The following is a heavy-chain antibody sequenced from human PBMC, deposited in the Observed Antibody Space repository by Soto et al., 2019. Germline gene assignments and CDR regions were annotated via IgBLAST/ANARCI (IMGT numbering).Heavy chain of an antibody. CDR2: INAGNGNT. V-gene: IGHV1-3*01. CDR1: GYTFTSYA. D-gene: IGHD2-2*01. Sequence: ASVKVSCKASGYTFTSYAMHWVRQAPGQRLEWMGWINAGNGNTKYSQKFQGRVTITRDTSASTAYMELSSLRSEDTAVYYCASENCSSTSCYADSSYYYYYGMDVWGQGTTVTVSS. J-gene: IGHJ6*02. CDR3: ASENCSSTSCYADSSYYYYYGMDV.